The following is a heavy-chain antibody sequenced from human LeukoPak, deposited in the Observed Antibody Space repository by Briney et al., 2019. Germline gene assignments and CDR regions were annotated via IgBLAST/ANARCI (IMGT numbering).Heavy chain of an antibody. V-gene: IGHV4-39*07. J-gene: IGHJ4*02. CDR1: GGSISSSSYY. CDR3: ARAQSSRWLLGYFDY. CDR2: IYYSGST. Sequence: SETLSLTCTVSGGSISSSSYYWGWIRQPPGKGLEWIGSIYYSGSTYYNPSLKSRVTISVDTSKNQFSLKLSSVTAADTAVYYCARAQSSRWLLGYFDYWGQGTLVTVSS. D-gene: IGHD3-22*01.